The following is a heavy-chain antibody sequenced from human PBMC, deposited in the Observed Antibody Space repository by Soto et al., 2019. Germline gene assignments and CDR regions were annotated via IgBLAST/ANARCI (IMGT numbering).Heavy chain of an antibody. Sequence: ASVKVSCKASGYTFTSYGISWVRQAPGQGLEWMGWISAYNGNTNYAQKLQGRVTMTTDTSTSTAYMELRSLRSDDTAVYYCARDSSAAGTYYYGMDVWGQGTTVTVSS. J-gene: IGHJ6*02. CDR1: GYTFTSYG. CDR2: ISAYNGNT. V-gene: IGHV1-18*01. D-gene: IGHD6-13*01. CDR3: ARDSSAAGTYYYGMDV.